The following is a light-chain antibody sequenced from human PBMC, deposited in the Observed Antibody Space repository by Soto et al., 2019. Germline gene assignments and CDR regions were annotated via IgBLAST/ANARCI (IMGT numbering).Light chain of an antibody. V-gene: IGLV2-14*03. CDR2: DVT. CDR1: GSDIGSYNY. CDR3: NSYTSASTYV. J-gene: IGLJ1*01. Sequence: QSVLTQPASVSGSPGQSITISCPGTGSDIGSYNYVSWYQHHPGKVPKFIIYDVTNRPSGVSDRFSGSKSGNTASLTISGLQAEVEADYYCNSYTSASTYVFGTGTNVTVL.